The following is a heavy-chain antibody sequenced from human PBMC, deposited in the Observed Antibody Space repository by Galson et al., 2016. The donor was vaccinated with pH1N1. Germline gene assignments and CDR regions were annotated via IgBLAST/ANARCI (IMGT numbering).Heavy chain of an antibody. V-gene: IGHV3-30*03. Sequence: SLRLSCAASGFTFSNYGMHWVRQAPGKGLEWVAVISYTGSEEYYVESVKGRFTISRDNSKNTLYLQMSSLRAEDSAVYYCTIDPRRPVTEGWGQGTLVTVSS. D-gene: IGHD2-21*02. J-gene: IGHJ4*02. CDR1: GFTFSNYG. CDR2: ISYTGSEE. CDR3: TIDPRRPVTEG.